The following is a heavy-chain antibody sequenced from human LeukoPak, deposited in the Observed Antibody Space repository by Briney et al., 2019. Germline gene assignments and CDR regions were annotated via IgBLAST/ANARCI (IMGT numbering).Heavy chain of an antibody. V-gene: IGHV3-30*02. CDR2: IRYDGTNK. Sequence: GGSLRLSCAASGFTFSSYGMHWVRQAPGKGLEWVAFIRYDGTNKYYAESVKGRFTISRDNSKNTLYVQMNSLRAEDTAVYYCARATWDSTGYFYAYWGQGTLVSVSS. CDR1: GFTFSSYG. CDR3: ARATWDSTGYFYAY. J-gene: IGHJ4*02. D-gene: IGHD3-22*01.